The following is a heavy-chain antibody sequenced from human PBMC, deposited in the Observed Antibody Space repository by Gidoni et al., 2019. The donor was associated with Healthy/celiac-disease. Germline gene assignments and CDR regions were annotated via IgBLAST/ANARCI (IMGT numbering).Heavy chain of an antibody. V-gene: IGHV3-23*01. CDR1: GFTFSSYA. J-gene: IGHJ4*02. CDR2: ISGSGGST. D-gene: IGHD3-3*01. Sequence: EVQLLESGGGLVQPGGSLGLSCAASGFTFSSYAMSWVRQAPGKGLEWVSAISGSGGSTYYADAVKGRFTISRDNSKNTLYLQMNSLRAEDTAVYYCAKIGPHYDFWSGYLDYWGQGTLVTVSS. CDR3: AKIGPHYDFWSGYLDY.